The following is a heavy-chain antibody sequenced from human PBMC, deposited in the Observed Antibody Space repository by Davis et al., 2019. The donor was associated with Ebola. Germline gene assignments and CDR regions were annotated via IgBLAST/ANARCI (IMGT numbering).Heavy chain of an antibody. D-gene: IGHD7-27*01. CDR3: ARDGSTSDQKSGELDY. Sequence: AASVKVSCKASGYTFTGYYMHWVRQAPGQGLEWMGWINPNSGGTNYAQKFQGRVTMTRDTSITTAYMEPSRLRSDDTAVYYCARDGSTSDQKSGELDYWGQGPLVTVSS. CDR1: GYTFTGYY. J-gene: IGHJ4*02. CDR2: INPNSGGT. V-gene: IGHV1-2*02.